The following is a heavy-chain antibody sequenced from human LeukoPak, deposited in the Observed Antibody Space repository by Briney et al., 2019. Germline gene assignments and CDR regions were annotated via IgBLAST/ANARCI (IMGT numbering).Heavy chain of an antibody. CDR2: INPNSGGT. V-gene: IGHV1-2*02. D-gene: IGHD3-22*01. CDR3: AILTYYYDSSGYDY. J-gene: IGHJ4*02. CDR1: GGTFSSYA. Sequence: ASVKVSCKASGGTFSSYAISWVRQAPGQGLEWMGWINPNSGGTNYAQKFQGRVTMTRDTSISTAYMELSRLRSDDTAVYYCAILTYYYDSSGYDYWGQGTLVTVSS.